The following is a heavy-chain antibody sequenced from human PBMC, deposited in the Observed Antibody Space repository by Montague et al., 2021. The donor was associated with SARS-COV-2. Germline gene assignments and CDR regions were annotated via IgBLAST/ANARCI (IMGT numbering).Heavy chain of an antibody. V-gene: IGHV4-34*01. D-gene: IGHD1-1*01. J-gene: IGHJ6*02. CDR3: ARGRGTALFRRVYFGMDV. Sequence: KKNSGSTNYIPSLKSRLTLSVDTSDNQFSLKLSSVTAADTAVYYCARGRGTALFRRVYFGMDVWGQGTTVTVSS. CDR2: KKNSGST.